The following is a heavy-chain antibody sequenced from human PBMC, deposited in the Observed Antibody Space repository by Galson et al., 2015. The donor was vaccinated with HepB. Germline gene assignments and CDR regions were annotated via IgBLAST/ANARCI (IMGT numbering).Heavy chain of an antibody. CDR3: AKDVGMKGSWFDP. J-gene: IGHJ5*02. Sequence: SLRLSCAASGFTFSSYGMHWVRQAPGKGLEWVAVISYDGSNKYYADSVKGRFTISRDNSKNTLYLQMNSLRAEDTAVYYCAKDVGMKGSWFDPWGQGTLVTVSS. CDR2: ISYDGSNK. D-gene: IGHD3-10*01. V-gene: IGHV3-30*18. CDR1: GFTFSSYG.